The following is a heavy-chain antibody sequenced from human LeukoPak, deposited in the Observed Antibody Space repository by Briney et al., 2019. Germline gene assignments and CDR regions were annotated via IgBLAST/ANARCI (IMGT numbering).Heavy chain of an antibody. CDR2: IYTSGST. CDR1: GGSISSYS. Sequence: PSETLSLTCTVSGGSISSYSWAWIRQPAGKGLEWIGRIYTSGSTNSNPSLRGRVTMSLDTSKNQLFLRLRSVTAADTAVYYCVTRPDGRGTGPTENSPSDIWGQGTVVTVSS. J-gene: IGHJ3*02. V-gene: IGHV4-4*07. CDR3: VTRPDGRGTGPTENSPSDI. D-gene: IGHD1-1*01.